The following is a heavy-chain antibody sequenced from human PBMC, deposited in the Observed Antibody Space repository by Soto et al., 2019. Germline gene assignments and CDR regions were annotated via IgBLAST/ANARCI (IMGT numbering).Heavy chain of an antibody. D-gene: IGHD3-16*01. CDR3: AHAFGGTSWPNDAFDV. J-gene: IGHJ3*01. CDR1: GFSFSADGVG. CDR2: IYWDDDT. Sequence: HITLKESGPPLVKPTQTLTLTCIFSGFSFSADGVGVGWIRQPPGTTLEWLALIYWDDDTRYRPSLKSRLTIPKDSSKNQVVLTMTNMDPLDTATYYCAHAFGGTSWPNDAFDVWGQGTVVTVSS. V-gene: IGHV2-5*02.